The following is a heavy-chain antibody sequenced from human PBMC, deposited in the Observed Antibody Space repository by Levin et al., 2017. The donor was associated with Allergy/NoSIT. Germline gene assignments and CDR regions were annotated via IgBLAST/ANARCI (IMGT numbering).Heavy chain of an antibody. CDR2: ISYDGSNK. J-gene: IGHJ4*02. Sequence: GGSLRLSCAASGFTFSNYAMHWVRQAPGKGLEWAAVISYDGSNKYYADSVKGRFTISRDNSKNTLFLQMNSLRDEDTAVYYCASEYCSGGSCKERYFDYWGQGTLVTVSS. CDR3: ASEYCSGGSCKERYFDY. V-gene: IGHV3-30*04. D-gene: IGHD2-15*01. CDR1: GFTFSNYA.